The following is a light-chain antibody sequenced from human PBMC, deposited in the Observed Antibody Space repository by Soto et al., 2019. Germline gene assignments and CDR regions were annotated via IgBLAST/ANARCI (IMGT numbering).Light chain of an antibody. Sequence: EVVMTQSPATLSVSPGERATLSCRASQSVSSSLAWYQQKPGQAPRLLIYGASTRATGIPARFSGSGSGTEFTLTISSLQSEDSAVYYCQQYGTPRSVTFGQGTRLEI. V-gene: IGKV3-15*01. CDR1: QSVSSS. CDR2: GAS. J-gene: IGKJ5*01. CDR3: QQYGTPRSVT.